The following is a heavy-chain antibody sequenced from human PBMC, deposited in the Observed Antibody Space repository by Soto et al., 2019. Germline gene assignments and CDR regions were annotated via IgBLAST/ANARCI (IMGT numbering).Heavy chain of an antibody. J-gene: IGHJ4*02. D-gene: IGHD3-16*01. CDR3: ARDPWAADY. Sequence: EVQLVESGGGLVEPGGSRRLSCAGSGFTVSTKYMSLVRQAPGKGLEWVSVIYSGGSTFYADSVRGRFTISRDNSKNTVNLQMNSLRAEDTAVYYCARDPWAADYWGQGTLVTVSS. V-gene: IGHV3-66*01. CDR1: GFTVSTKY. CDR2: IYSGGST.